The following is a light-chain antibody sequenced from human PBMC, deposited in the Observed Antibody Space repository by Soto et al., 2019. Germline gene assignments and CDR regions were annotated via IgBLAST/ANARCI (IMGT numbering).Light chain of an antibody. Sequence: QSAMTQPASVSGSPGQSITSSCIGTRADVGRYNLVSWYQHHPGKAPKVVIYEATKRPSGVSGRFSGSKSGDTASLTISGLQADDEAQEYYRSYGGYSTLVSVGRGSKLTV. CDR2: EAT. CDR1: RADVGRYNL. CDR3: RSYGGYSTLVS. J-gene: IGLJ2*01. V-gene: IGLV2-23*02.